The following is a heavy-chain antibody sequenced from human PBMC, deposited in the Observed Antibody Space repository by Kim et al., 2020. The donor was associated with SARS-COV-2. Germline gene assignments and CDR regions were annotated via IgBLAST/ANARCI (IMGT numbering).Heavy chain of an antibody. Sequence: GGSLRLSCAASEFTFSTYWMYWVRQAPGKGLVWVSRISSSGNSTNYADSVKVRFTISRDNAKNTLYLQMNSLRAEDTAVYYCARASSTSCPCYYMDVWGKGTTVTVSS. J-gene: IGHJ6*03. CDR3: ARASSTSCPCYYMDV. D-gene: IGHD2-2*01. CDR2: ISSSGNST. CDR1: EFTFSTYW. V-gene: IGHV3-74*01.